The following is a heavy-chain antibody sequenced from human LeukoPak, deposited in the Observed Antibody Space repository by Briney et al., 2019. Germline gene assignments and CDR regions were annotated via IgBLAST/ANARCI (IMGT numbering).Heavy chain of an antibody. Sequence: SETLSLTCTVSGGSISSGGYYWSWIRQHPEKGLEWIGYIYYSGSTYYNPSLKSRVTISVDTSKNQFSLKLSSVTAADTAVYYCAREAYYYGSGSLHDAFDIWGQGTMVTVSS. CDR3: AREAYYYGSGSLHDAFDI. CDR1: GGSISSGGYY. V-gene: IGHV4-31*03. J-gene: IGHJ3*02. D-gene: IGHD3-10*01. CDR2: IYYSGST.